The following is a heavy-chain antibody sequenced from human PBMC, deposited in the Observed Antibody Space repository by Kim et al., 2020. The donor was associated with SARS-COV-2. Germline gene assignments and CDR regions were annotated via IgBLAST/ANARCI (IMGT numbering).Heavy chain of an antibody. D-gene: IGHD2-2*01. CDR2: IRSEPYGGTT. J-gene: IGHJ4*02. CDR1: GFTFRDYA. V-gene: IGHV3-49*03. Sequence: GGSLRLSCTTSGFTFRDYAMTWFRQAPGKGLEWVGFIRSEPYGGTTEYAASVKGRFTISRDDFTSIAYLQMNSLKTDDTAVYYCSRDECSRRDSWGQGTLVTVSS. CDR3: SRDECSRRDS.